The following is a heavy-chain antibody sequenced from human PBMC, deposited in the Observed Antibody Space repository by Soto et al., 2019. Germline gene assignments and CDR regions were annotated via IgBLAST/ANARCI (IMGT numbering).Heavy chain of an antibody. J-gene: IGHJ6*02. V-gene: IGHV4-61*01. CDR1: GGSVSSGSYY. CDR2: IDYSGST. Sequence: SETLSLTCTVSGGSVSSGSYYWSWIRQPPGKGLEWIGYIDYSGSTNYNPSLKSRVTISVDTSKNQFSLKQSSVTAADTAVYYCASVTRTCISTSCYRYYYGMDVWGQGTTVTVS. CDR3: ASVTRTCISTSCYRYYYGMDV. D-gene: IGHD2-2*02.